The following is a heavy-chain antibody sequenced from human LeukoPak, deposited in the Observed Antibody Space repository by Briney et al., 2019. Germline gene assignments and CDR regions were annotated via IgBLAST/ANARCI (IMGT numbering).Heavy chain of an antibody. CDR2: ISCSGDST. V-gene: IGHV3-23*01. CDR1: GFTFSSYA. J-gene: IGHJ6*03. D-gene: IGHD6-6*01. Sequence: PGGSLRLSCAASGFTFSSYAMSWVRQAPGKGLEWVSAISCSGDSTYYADSVKGRFTISRDNSKNTLYLQMNSLRAEDTAVYYCAKDLVYSNSGPLYYYYYMDVWGKGTTVTVSS. CDR3: AKDLVYSNSGPLYYYYYMDV.